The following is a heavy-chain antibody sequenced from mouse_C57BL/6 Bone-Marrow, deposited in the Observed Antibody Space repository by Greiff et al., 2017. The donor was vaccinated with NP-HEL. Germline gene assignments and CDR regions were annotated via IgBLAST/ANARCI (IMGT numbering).Heavy chain of an antibody. J-gene: IGHJ2*01. Sequence: EVKLMESGGDLVKPGGSLKLSCAASGFTFSSYGMSWVRQTPDQRLEWVATISSGGSYTYYPDSVKGRFTISRDNAKNTLYLQMSSLKSEDTAMYYCARFITTVVARYFDYWGQGTTLTVSS. CDR1: GFTFSSYG. D-gene: IGHD1-1*01. CDR3: ARFITTVVARYFDY. V-gene: IGHV5-6*01. CDR2: ISSGGSYT.